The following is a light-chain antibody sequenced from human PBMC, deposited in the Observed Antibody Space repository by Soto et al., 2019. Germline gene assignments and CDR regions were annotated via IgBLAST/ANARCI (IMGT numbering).Light chain of an antibody. CDR3: QQYNNWPPT. CDR2: AAS. J-gene: IGKJ1*01. CDR1: LPISNY. Sequence: DIQMTQSPSSLSASVGDRVTITCRASLPISNYLAWYQQKPGKIPNLLIYAASTLQAGVPSRFSGSGSGTEFTLTISSLRSEDFAVYSCQQYNNWPPTFGQGTKVDIK. V-gene: IGKV1-27*01.